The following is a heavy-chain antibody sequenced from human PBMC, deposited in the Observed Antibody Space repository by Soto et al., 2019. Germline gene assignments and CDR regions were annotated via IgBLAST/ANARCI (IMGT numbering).Heavy chain of an antibody. CDR3: AVPSSGWYMYYYYGMDV. J-gene: IGHJ6*02. D-gene: IGHD6-19*01. CDR2: INQSGST. Sequence: QVQLQQWGAGLLKPSETLSLTCAVYGGSFSGYYWSWIRQPPGKGLEWIGEINQSGSTNYNPSLKSRVTISVDTSKNQFSLKLSSVTAADTAVYYCAVPSSGWYMYYYYGMDVWGQGTTVTVSS. V-gene: IGHV4-34*01. CDR1: GGSFSGYY.